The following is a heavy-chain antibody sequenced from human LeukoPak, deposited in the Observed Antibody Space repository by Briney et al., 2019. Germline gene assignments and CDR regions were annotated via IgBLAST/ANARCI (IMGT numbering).Heavy chain of an antibody. CDR3: ARFCYDSSGYHMIFDY. V-gene: IGHV4-34*01. CDR1: GGSFSGYY. J-gene: IGHJ4*02. D-gene: IGHD3-22*01. Sequence: SETLSLTSAVYGGSFSGYYWGWIRQPPGKGLEWIGEINHSGSTNYNPSLKSRVTISVDTSKNQFSLKLSSVTAADTAVYYCARFCYDSSGYHMIFDYWGQGTLVTVSS. CDR2: INHSGST.